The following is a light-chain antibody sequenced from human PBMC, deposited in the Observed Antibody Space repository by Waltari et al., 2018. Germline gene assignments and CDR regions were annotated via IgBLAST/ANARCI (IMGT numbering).Light chain of an antibody. CDR1: SSYIGAWKY. CDR2: EAI. V-gene: IGLV2-11*01. J-gene: IGLJ3*02. CDR3: CSYAGSYTWV. Sequence: QSALTQPRSVSGSPGQSVTISCSGTSSYIGAWKYVSWYQQHPGKAPKLVISEAIKRPSGVPDRFSGSKSGNTASLTISGLQAEDEAEYYCCSYAGSYTWVFGGGTKVTVL.